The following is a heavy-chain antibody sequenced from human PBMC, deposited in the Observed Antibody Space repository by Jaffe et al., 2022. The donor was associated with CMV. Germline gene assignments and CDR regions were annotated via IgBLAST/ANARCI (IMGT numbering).Heavy chain of an antibody. D-gene: IGHD5-12*01. Sequence: QVQLQESGPGLVKPSETLSLTCTVSGGSVSSGSYYWSWIRQPPGKGLEWIGYIYYSGSTNYNPSLKSRVTISVDTSKNQFSLKLSSVTAADTAVYYCARGGWDGYNPLFDYWGQGTLVTVSS. CDR1: GGSVSSGSYY. V-gene: IGHV4-61*01. J-gene: IGHJ4*02. CDR3: ARGGWDGYNPLFDY. CDR2: IYYSGST.